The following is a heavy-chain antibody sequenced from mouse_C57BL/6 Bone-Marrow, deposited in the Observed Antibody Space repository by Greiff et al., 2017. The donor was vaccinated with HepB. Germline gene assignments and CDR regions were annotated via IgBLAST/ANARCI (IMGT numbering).Heavy chain of an antibody. D-gene: IGHD6-5*01. CDR2: IWSGGST. V-gene: IGHV2-2*01. CDR3: ARGLYSPMDY. Sequence: VKLQESGPGLVQPSQSLSITCTVSGFSLTSYGVHWVRQSPGKGLEWLGVIWSGGSTDYNAAFISRLSISKDNSKSQVFFKMNSLQADDTAIYYCARGLYSPMDYWGQGTSVTVSS. J-gene: IGHJ4*01. CDR1: GFSLTSYG.